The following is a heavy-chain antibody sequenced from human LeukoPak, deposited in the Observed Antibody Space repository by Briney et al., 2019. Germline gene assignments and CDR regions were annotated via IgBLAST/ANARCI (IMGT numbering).Heavy chain of an antibody. J-gene: IGHJ4*02. Sequence: GGSLRLSCAASGFTFSSYAMSWVRQAPGKGLEWVSSISSSSSYIYYADSVKGRFTISRDNAKNSLYLQMNSLRAEDTAVYYCARGSLPYYYDSSGYYYLCYWGQGTLVTVSS. CDR1: GFTFSSYA. V-gene: IGHV3-21*01. CDR2: ISSSSSYI. D-gene: IGHD3-22*01. CDR3: ARGSLPYYYDSSGYYYLCY.